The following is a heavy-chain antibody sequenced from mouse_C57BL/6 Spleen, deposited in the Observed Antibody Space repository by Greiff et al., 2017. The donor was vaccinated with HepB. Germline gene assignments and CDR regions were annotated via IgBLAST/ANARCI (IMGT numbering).Heavy chain of an antibody. V-gene: IGHV1-50*01. D-gene: IGHD1-1*01. CDR3: ARRDYYGSSPAWFAY. Sequence: QVQLKQPGAELVKPGASVKLSCKASGYTFTSYWMQWVKQRPGQGLEWIGEIDPSDSYTNYNQKFKGKATLTVDTSSSTAYMQLSSLTSEDSAVYYCARRDYYGSSPAWFAYWGQGTLVTVSA. CDR1: GYTFTSYW. J-gene: IGHJ3*01. CDR2: IDPSDSYT.